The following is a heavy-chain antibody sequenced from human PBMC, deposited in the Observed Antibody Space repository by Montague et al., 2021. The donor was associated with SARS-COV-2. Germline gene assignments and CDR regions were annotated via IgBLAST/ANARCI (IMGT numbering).Heavy chain of an antibody. CDR2: ISSSSSYT. J-gene: IGHJ4*02. D-gene: IGHD3-3*01. V-gene: IGHV3-11*03. CDR1: GFTFSDYY. CDR3: AASLGSITISGVVTMGYFDY. Sequence: SLRLSCAASGFTFSDYYMSWIRQAPGKGLEWVSYISSSSSYTNYADSVKGRFTISRDNAKNSLYLQMNSLRAEDTAVYYCAASLGSITISGVVTMGYFDYWGQGTLVTVSS.